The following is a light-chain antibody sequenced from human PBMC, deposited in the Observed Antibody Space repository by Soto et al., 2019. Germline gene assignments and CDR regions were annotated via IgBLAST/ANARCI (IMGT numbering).Light chain of an antibody. V-gene: IGKV3-15*01. CDR1: QSFSSN. CDR3: QQYNNWPTWT. CDR2: GAY. Sequence: EIVMTQSAATLSESPGERATLSCRASQSFSSNLAWYQQKPGQAPRLLIYGAYTRATGIPARFSGSGSGTEFTLTISRLQSEDFAAYFCQQYNNWPTWTFGQGTKVDIK. J-gene: IGKJ1*01.